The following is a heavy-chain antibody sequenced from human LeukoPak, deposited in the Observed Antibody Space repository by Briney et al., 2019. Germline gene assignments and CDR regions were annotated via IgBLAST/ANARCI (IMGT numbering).Heavy chain of an antibody. Sequence: GGSLRLSCAAPGFTFSDYSMNWVRQAPGKGLEWVSFISSSGSTIYYADSVKGRFTISRDNAKRSLYLQLNSLRDEDTAVFYCARGAFTMVRGAYDYWGQGTLVTVSS. J-gene: IGHJ4*02. CDR2: ISSSGSTI. D-gene: IGHD3-10*01. CDR3: ARGAFTMVRGAYDY. CDR1: GFTFSDYS. V-gene: IGHV3-48*02.